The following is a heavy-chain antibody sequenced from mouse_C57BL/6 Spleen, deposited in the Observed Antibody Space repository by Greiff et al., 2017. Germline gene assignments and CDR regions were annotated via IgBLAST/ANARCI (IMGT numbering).Heavy chain of an antibody. J-gene: IGHJ4*01. CDR1: GYTFTSYW. Sequence: QVQLQQPGAELVKPGASVKLSCKASGYTFTSYWMQWVKQRPGQGLEWIGEIDPSDSYTNYNQKFKGKATLTVDTSSSTAYMQLSSLTSEDSAVYYCARRDSNDAMDYWGQGTSVTVSS. CDR2: IDPSDSYT. D-gene: IGHD2-5*01. V-gene: IGHV1-50*01. CDR3: ARRDSNDAMDY.